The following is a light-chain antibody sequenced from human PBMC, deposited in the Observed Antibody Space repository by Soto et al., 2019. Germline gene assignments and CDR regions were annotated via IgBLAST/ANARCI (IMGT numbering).Light chain of an antibody. V-gene: IGKV1-39*01. Sequence: DIQMTQSPSTLSASVGDRVAITCRASQSISTYLAWYQQKPGNAPKLLIYVASTLQSGVPSRFSGSGSGTDFTLTISSLQPEDFATYYCQQSYITPLTFGGGTKVDIK. CDR1: QSISTY. CDR2: VAS. CDR3: QQSYITPLT. J-gene: IGKJ4*01.